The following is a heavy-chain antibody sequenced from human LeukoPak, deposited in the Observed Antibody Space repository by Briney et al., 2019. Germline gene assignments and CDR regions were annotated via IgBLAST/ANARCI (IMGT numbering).Heavy chain of an antibody. Sequence: SETLSLTCAVYGGSFSGYYWSWIRQPPGKGLEWIGEINHSGSTNYNPSLKSRVTISVDTSKNQFSLKLSSVTAADTAVYYCAGGGVGFGELHKYNWFDPWGQGTLVTVSS. CDR3: AGGGVGFGELHKYNWFDP. CDR2: INHSGST. V-gene: IGHV4-34*01. D-gene: IGHD3-10*01. CDR1: GGSFSGYY. J-gene: IGHJ5*02.